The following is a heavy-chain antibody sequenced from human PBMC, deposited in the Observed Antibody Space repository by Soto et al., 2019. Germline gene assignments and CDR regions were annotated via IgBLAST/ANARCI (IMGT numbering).Heavy chain of an antibody. Sequence: GGSLRLFCAASGFTFSSYGMHWVRQAPGKGLEWVAVISYDGSNKYYADSVKGRFTISRDNSKNTLYLQMNSLRAEDTAVYYCAKEGIQLWLSFGTYGMDVWGQGTTVTVSS. CDR2: ISYDGSNK. CDR3: AKEGIQLWLSFGTYGMDV. CDR1: GFTFSSYG. D-gene: IGHD5-18*01. J-gene: IGHJ6*02. V-gene: IGHV3-30*18.